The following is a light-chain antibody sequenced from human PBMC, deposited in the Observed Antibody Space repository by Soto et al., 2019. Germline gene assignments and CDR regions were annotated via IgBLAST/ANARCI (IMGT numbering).Light chain of an antibody. J-gene: IGLJ1*01. Sequence: QSVLTQPASVSGSPGQSITISCTGTSSDVGGYNYVSWYQQHPGKGPKLMIYEVSNRPSGVSNRFSGSKSGNTATLTISGLQAEDEADYYCSSYTSTTTSVFGTGTKGTV. CDR1: SSDVGGYNY. V-gene: IGLV2-14*03. CDR3: SSYTSTTTSV. CDR2: EVS.